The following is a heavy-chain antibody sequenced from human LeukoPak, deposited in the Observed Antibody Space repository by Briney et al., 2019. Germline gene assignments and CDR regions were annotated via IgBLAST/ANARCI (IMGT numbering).Heavy chain of an antibody. J-gene: IGHJ4*02. CDR1: GFTFSSHW. CDR2: INSDGSST. Sequence: HPGGSLRLSCAASGFTFSSHWMHWVRQGPGKGLMWISRINSDGSSTTYADSVKGRFTISRDNAKNTLYLQMNSLRAEDMAVYYCVRALSGTDDYWGQGTLVTVSS. D-gene: IGHD2-15*01. V-gene: IGHV3-74*01. CDR3: VRALSGTDDY.